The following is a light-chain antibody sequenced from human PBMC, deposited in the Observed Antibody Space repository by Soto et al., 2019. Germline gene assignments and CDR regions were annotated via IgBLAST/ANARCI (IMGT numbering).Light chain of an antibody. CDR2: DAS. CDR3: QQRSNWPPIT. CDR1: QSVSSY. V-gene: IGKV3-11*01. Sequence: IVLTQSPATLSLFPGERATLSCRASQSVSSYLAWYQQKPGQAPRLLIYDASNRATGIPARFSGSGSGTDFTLTISSLEPEDFAVYYCQQRSNWPPITFGQRTRLEVK. J-gene: IGKJ5*01.